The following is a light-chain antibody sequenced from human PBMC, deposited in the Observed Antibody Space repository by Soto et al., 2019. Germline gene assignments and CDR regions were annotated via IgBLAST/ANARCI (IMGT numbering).Light chain of an antibody. V-gene: IGLV2-14*01. CDR3: SSYTSRSTLV. J-gene: IGLJ1*01. CDR1: SSDVGGYKY. CDR2: EVI. Sequence: QSALTQPASVSGSPGQSITISCTGTSSDVGGYKYVSWYQQHPGKAPKLLIYEVINRPSGVSNRFSGSKSGNTASLTISGLQAEDEADYYCSSYTSRSTLVFGTGTKVTVL.